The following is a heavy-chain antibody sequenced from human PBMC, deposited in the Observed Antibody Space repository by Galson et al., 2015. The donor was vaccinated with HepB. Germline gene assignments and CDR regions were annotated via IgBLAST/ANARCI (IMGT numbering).Heavy chain of an antibody. CDR3: ARGALVAVVGATKNNWFDP. V-gene: IGHV1-18*01. J-gene: IGHJ5*02. CDR1: GYTFSSYS. CDR2: ISAYDGNT. D-gene: IGHD2-15*01. Sequence: SVKVSCKASGYTFSSYSITWVRQAPGQGLEWMGWISAYDGNTEYAQNLQGRLTMTTDTSRTTAYMVLRSLRSDDTAVYYCARGALVAVVGATKNNWFDPWGQATLVTVSS.